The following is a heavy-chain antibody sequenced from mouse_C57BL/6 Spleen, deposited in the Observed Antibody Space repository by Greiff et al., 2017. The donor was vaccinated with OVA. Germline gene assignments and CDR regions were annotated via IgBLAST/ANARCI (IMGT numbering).Heavy chain of an antibody. CDR3: TTDITTVVATDY. CDR2: IDPENGDT. J-gene: IGHJ2*01. D-gene: IGHD1-1*01. CDR1: GFNIKDDY. V-gene: IGHV14-4*01. Sequence: VQLKQSGAELVRPGASVKLSCTASGFNIKDDYMHWVKQRPEQGLEWIGWIDPENGDTEYASKFQGKATITADTSSTTAYLQLSSLTSEDTAVYYCTTDITTVVATDYWGQGTTLTVSS.